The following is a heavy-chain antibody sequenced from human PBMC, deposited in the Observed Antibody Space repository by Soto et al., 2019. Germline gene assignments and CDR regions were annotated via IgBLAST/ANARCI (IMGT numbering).Heavy chain of an antibody. Sequence: GGSLRLSCAASGFTFDDYAMHWVRQGPGKGLEWVSGISWNRDMITYADSVKGRFTVSRDNAKNSLDLEMNSLRVEDTALYYCVKDTYILVGATHLDSWGQGTLVTVSS. CDR2: ISWNRDMI. CDR1: GFTFDDYA. V-gene: IGHV3-9*01. D-gene: IGHD1-26*01. CDR3: VKDTYILVGATHLDS. J-gene: IGHJ4*02.